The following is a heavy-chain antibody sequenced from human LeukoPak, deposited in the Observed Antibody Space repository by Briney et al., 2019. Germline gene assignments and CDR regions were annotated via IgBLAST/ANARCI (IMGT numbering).Heavy chain of an antibody. V-gene: IGHV3-73*01. CDR3: TRRAYCGDDCYSGLDY. CDR2: IRSKTNNDAT. J-gene: IGHJ4*02. Sequence: PGGSLRLSCAASGFTFSGSVMHWVRQPSGKGLEWVGRIRSKTNNDATAYAASVKGRFTIYRDDSKNMAYLQMNSLKTEVTAVYYCTRRAYCGDDCYSGLDYWGQGTLVTVSS. CDR1: GFTFSGSV. D-gene: IGHD2-21*02.